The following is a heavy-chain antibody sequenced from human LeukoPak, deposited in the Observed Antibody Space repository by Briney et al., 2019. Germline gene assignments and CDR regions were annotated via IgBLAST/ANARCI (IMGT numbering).Heavy chain of an antibody. CDR1: GFTFSNYG. Sequence: GGSLRLSCAASGFTFSNYGMNWVRQAPGKGLEWVSGITSSGITYYADSVKGRFTVSRDNSKNTLYLQMNNLRAEDRAVYYCAKDRFGQKVRDAFDIWGQGTMVTVSS. J-gene: IGHJ3*02. CDR2: ITSSGIT. V-gene: IGHV3-23*01. D-gene: IGHD3-3*01. CDR3: AKDRFGQKVRDAFDI.